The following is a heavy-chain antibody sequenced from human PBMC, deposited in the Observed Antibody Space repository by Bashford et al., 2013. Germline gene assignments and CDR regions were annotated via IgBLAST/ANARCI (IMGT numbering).Heavy chain of an antibody. D-gene: IGHD7-27*01. CDR2: INHSGST. V-gene: IGHV4-34*01. Sequence: WIRQPPGKGLEWIGEINHSGSTNYNPSLKSRVTISVDTSKNQFSLKLSSVTAADTAVYYCARALGISYNYYYYYGMDVWGQGTTVTVSS. J-gene: IGHJ6*02. CDR3: ARALGISYNYYYYYGMDV.